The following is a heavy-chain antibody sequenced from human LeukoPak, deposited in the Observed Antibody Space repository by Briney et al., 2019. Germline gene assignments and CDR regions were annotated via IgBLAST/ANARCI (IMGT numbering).Heavy chain of an antibody. CDR3: AREVGQNVLHFDY. D-gene: IGHD2-15*01. V-gene: IGHV6-1*01. CDR2: TYYRSKWYN. J-gene: IGHJ4*02. CDR1: GDSVSSNSAA. Sequence: SQTLSLTCAISGDSVSSNSAAWNCIRQSPSRGLEWLGRTYYRSKWYNDYAVSVKSRITINPDTSKNQFSLQLNSVTPEDTAVYYCAREVGQNVLHFDYWGQGTLVTVSS.